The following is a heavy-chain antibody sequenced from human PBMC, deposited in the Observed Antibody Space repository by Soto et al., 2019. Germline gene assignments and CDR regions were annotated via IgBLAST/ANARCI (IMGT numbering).Heavy chain of an antibody. Sequence: TSETLSLTCTVSGGSISSYYWSWIRQPPGKGLEWIGYIYYSGSTNYNPSLKSRVTISVDTSKNQFSLKLSSVTAADTAVYYCATGRKTTPDYWGRGTLVTVSS. D-gene: IGHD4-17*01. CDR1: GGSISSYY. CDR3: ATGRKTTPDY. J-gene: IGHJ4*02. V-gene: IGHV4-59*01. CDR2: IYYSGST.